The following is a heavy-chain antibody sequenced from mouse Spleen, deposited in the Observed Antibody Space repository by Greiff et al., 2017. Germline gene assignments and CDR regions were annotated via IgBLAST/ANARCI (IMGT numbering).Heavy chain of an antibody. J-gene: IGHJ2*01. Sequence: VQLQQSGPELVKPGASVKISCKASGYSFTGYYMNWVKQSPEKSLEWIGEINPSTGGTTYNQKFKAKATLTVDKSSSTAYMQLKSLTSEDSAVYCCARDSGTLYYFDYWGQGTTLTVSS. V-gene: IGHV1-42*01. CDR2: INPSTGGT. CDR1: GYSFTGYY. CDR3: ARDSGTLYYFDY. D-gene: IGHD4-1*01.